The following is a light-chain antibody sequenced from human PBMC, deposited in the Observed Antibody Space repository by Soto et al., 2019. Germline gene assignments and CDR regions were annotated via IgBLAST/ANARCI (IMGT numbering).Light chain of an antibody. CDR2: KAS. CDR1: QSISSW. V-gene: IGKV1-5*03. Sequence: DIQMPHSPSTLSASVLYIFNITFRASQSISSWLAWYQQKPGKAPKLLIYKASSLESGVPSRFSGSGSGTEFTLTISSLQPDDFATYYCQNYNSYSEEFGQGTKGDIK. CDR3: QNYNSYSEE. J-gene: IGKJ1*01.